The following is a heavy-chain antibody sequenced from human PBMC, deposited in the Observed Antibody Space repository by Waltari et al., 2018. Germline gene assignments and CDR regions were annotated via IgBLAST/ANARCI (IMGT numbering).Heavy chain of an antibody. V-gene: IGHV3-48*03. J-gene: IGHJ4*02. D-gene: IGHD4-17*01. CDR3: ARVWDYGDYVDY. CDR1: GFTFSSYE. CDR2: ISSSGSTI. Sequence: EVQLVESGGGLVQPGGSLRLSCAASGFTFSSYEMTWVRQAPGKGLEWVSYISSSGSTIYYADSVKGRFTISRDNAKNSLYLQMNSLRAEDTAVYYCARVWDYGDYVDYWGQGTLVTVSS.